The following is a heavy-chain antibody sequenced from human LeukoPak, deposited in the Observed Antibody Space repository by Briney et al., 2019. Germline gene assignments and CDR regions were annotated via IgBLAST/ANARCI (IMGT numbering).Heavy chain of an antibody. V-gene: IGHV3-30*02. CDR2: IRYDGSDK. CDR1: GFTFSSYG. J-gene: IGHJ6*02. Sequence: GGSLRLSCAASGFTFSSYGMHWVRQAPGKGLEWVAFIRYDGSDKYYADSVKGRFTISRDNSKNTLYLQMNSLRAEDTAVYYCAKDNTTSVTYYYYGMDVWGQGTTVTVSS. CDR3: AKDNTTSVTYYYYGMDV. D-gene: IGHD2/OR15-2a*01.